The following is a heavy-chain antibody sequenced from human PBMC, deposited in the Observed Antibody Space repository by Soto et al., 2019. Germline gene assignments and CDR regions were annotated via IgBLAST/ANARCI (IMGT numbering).Heavy chain of an antibody. CDR1: GYTFINYY. CDR2: INPNSGGT. J-gene: IGHJ3*02. CDR3: ARVYSGGSRNDAFDI. Sequence: ASVKVSCKASGYTFINYYIHWVRQAPGQGLEWMGWINPNSGGTNYAQKFQGWVTMTRDTSISTAYMELSRLRSDDTAVYYCARVYSGGSRNDAFDIWGQGTMVTVSS. D-gene: IGHD2-15*01. V-gene: IGHV1-2*04.